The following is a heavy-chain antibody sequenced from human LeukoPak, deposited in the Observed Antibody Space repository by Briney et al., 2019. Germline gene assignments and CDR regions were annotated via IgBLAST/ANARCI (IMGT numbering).Heavy chain of an antibody. CDR1: GYTFTDYY. J-gene: IGHJ4*02. Sequence: ASVKVSCKVSGYTFTDYYMHWVQQAPGKGLEWMGLGDPEDGETIYAEKFQGRVTITADKSTDTAYMELSSLRSEDTAVYYCAIAKGELPFDYWGQGTLVTVSS. V-gene: IGHV1-69-2*01. CDR2: GDPEDGET. CDR3: AIAKGELPFDY. D-gene: IGHD1-26*01.